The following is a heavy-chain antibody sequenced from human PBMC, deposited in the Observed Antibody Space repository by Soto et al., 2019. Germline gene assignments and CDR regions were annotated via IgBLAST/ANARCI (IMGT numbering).Heavy chain of an antibody. V-gene: IGHV3-30-3*01. CDR3: ARDKSIAVAGIPVLFLGTGFDY. CDR1: GFTFSSYA. J-gene: IGHJ4*02. D-gene: IGHD6-19*01. CDR2: ISYDGSNK. Sequence: GGSLRLSCAASGFTFSSYAMHWVRQAPGKGLEWVAVISYDGSNKYYADSVKGRFTISRDNSKNTLYLQMNSLRAEDTAVYYCARDKSIAVAGIPVLFLGTGFDYWGQGTLVTVSS.